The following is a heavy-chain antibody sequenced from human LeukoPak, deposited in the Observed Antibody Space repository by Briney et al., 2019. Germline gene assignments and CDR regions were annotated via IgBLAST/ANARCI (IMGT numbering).Heavy chain of an antibody. D-gene: IGHD3-9*01. CDR2: ISSNGGST. Sequence: PGGSLRLSCAASGFTFSSYAMHWVRQAPGKGLEYVSAISSNGGSTYYANSVKGRFTISRDNSKNTLYLQMGSLRAEDMAVYCCASGDILTGTHWGQGTLVTVSS. CDR1: GFTFSSYA. CDR3: ASGDILTGTH. V-gene: IGHV3-64*01. J-gene: IGHJ4*02.